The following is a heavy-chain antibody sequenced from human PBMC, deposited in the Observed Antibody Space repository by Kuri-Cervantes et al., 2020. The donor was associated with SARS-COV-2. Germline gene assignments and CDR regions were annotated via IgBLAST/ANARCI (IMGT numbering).Heavy chain of an antibody. D-gene: IGHD3-3*01. CDR3: AKAYYDFWSGYYRGGYYFDY. V-gene: IGHV3-23*01. CDR2: ISGSGGST. Sequence: GESLKISCAASGFKFSRTDMHWVRQAPGKGLEWVSAISGSGGSTYYADSVKGRFTISRDNSKNTLYLQMNSLRAEDTAVYYCAKAYYDFWSGYYRGGYYFDYWGQGTLVTVSS. CDR1: GFKFSRTD. J-gene: IGHJ4*02.